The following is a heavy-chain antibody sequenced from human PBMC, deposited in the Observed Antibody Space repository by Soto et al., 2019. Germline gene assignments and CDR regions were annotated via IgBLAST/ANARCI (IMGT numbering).Heavy chain of an antibody. CDR2: VYNSGST. D-gene: IGHD3-22*01. V-gene: IGHV4-4*08. CDR3: ARDRAHFYESSGRLDL. CDR1: GGSISSNY. Sequence: PSETLSLTCTVSGGSISSNYWTWIRQPPGKGLEWIGYVYNSGSTFYNPSLKTRLAMSVDTSKNQFSVRLRSVTAADTAVYYCARDRAHFYESSGRLDLWGQGMLVTVSS. J-gene: IGHJ4*02.